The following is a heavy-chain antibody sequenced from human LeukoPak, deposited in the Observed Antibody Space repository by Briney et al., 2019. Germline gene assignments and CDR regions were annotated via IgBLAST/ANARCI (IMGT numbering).Heavy chain of an antibody. Sequence: EASVKVSCKASGYTFTNYDINWVRQATGQGLEWMGWMNPNSGNTGYAQKFQGRVTITRNTSISTAYMELSSLRAEDTAVYYCAKVSGYYYVYAFDIWGQGTMVTVSS. CDR3: AKVSGYYYVYAFDI. CDR1: GYTFTNYD. CDR2: MNPNSGNT. D-gene: IGHD3-22*01. J-gene: IGHJ3*02. V-gene: IGHV1-8*03.